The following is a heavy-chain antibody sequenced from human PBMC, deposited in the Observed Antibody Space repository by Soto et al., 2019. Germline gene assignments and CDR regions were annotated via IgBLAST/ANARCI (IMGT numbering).Heavy chain of an antibody. D-gene: IGHD3-3*01. CDR3: ARHRAPFLGLAPPRTIFGVVPIHGMDV. CDR2: IIPIFGTA. Sequence: QVQLVQSGAEVKKPGSSVKVSCKASGGTFSSYAISWVRQAPGQGLEWMGGIIPIFGTANYAQKFQGRVTFTADEPKSTAYRKPSSLRSEHTAVYYWARHRAPFLGLAPPRTIFGVVPIHGMDVWGQGTTVTVPS. V-gene: IGHV1-69*12. CDR1: GGTFSSYA. J-gene: IGHJ6*02.